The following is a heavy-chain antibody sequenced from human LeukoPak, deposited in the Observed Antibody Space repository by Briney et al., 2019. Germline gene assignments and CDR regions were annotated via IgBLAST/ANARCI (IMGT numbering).Heavy chain of an antibody. CDR2: ISGSGGSA. Sequence: GSLRLSCAASGFTFSSYAMSWVRQAPGKGLEWVSAISGSGGSAYYADSVKGRFTISRDNSKNTLYLQMNSLKASDTAMYYCARILAAAGHFDYWGQGTLVTVSS. CDR1: GFTFSSYA. D-gene: IGHD6-13*01. CDR3: ARILAAAGHFDY. J-gene: IGHJ4*02. V-gene: IGHV3-23*01.